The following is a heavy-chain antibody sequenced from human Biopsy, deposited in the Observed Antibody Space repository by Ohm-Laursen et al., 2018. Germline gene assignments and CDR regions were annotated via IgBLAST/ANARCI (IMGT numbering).Heavy chain of an antibody. D-gene: IGHD3-3*01. J-gene: IGHJ4*02. CDR1: GASVRSHF. Sequence: SGTLSLTCTLSGASVRSHFLTWIRQPPGKGLQWIGSISNSGTTKSSPSLKSRVTISLHTSKTQLSLKLTSVTAADTAVYYCARLSTLFGVADFTDDWGQGTLVTVSS. CDR3: ARLSTLFGVADFTDD. V-gene: IGHV4-59*08. CDR2: ISNSGTT.